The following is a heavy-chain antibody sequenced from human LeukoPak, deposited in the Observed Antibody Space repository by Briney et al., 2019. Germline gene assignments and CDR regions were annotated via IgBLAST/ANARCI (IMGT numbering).Heavy chain of an antibody. CDR1: GYTFTGYY. Sequence: ASVKVSCKASGYTFTGYYMHWVRQAPGQGLEWMGWINPNSGGTNYAQKFQGRVTMTRDTSISTAYMELSRLRSDDTAVYYCARDLRVATIGGYYFDYWGQGTLVTVSS. J-gene: IGHJ4*02. V-gene: IGHV1-2*02. CDR2: INPNSGGT. CDR3: ARDLRVATIGGYYFDY. D-gene: IGHD5-12*01.